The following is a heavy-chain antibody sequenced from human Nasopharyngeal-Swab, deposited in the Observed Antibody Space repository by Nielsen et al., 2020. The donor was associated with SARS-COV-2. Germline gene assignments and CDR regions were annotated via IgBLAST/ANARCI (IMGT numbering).Heavy chain of an antibody. CDR1: GFTFSSYS. CDR2: ISSSSSYI. V-gene: IGHV3-21*01. J-gene: IGHJ4*02. D-gene: IGHD3-9*01. CDR3: ARDRMNLILTGFYDY. Sequence: GESLKISCAASGFTFSSYSMNWVRQAPGKGLEWVSSISSSSSYIYYADSVKGRFTISRDNAKNSLYLQMNSLRADDTAVYYCARDRMNLILTGFYDYWGQGTLVTVSS.